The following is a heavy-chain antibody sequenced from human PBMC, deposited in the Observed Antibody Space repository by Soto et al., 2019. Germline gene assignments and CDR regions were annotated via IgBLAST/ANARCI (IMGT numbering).Heavy chain of an antibody. D-gene: IGHD1-26*01. V-gene: IGHV4-59*01. CDR1: GASFGTYY. J-gene: IGHJ4*02. CDR2: IFYSGHL. Sequence: QVQLQESGPGLVKPSETLSLTCAVSGASFGTYYWSWIRQPPGKGLEWIGYIFYSGHLKYNPSLTSRLTISVDPSKSQIALRLTSVTAADTAVDYCAREGGGYRFDYWGQGTLVTVSS. CDR3: AREGGGYRFDY.